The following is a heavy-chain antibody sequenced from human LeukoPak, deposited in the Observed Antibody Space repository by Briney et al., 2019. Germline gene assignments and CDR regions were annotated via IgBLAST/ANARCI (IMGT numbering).Heavy chain of an antibody. V-gene: IGHV4-31*03. CDR2: IYYSGST. CDR3: ARPRGYRGAFDI. J-gene: IGHJ3*02. D-gene: IGHD1-1*01. CDR1: GGSISSGGYY. Sequence: PSETLSLTCTVSGGSISSGGYYWSWIRQHPGKGLEWIGYIYYSGSTYYNPSLKSRVTISVDTSKNQFSLKLSSVTAADTAVYYCARPRGYRGAFDIWGQGTMVTVSS.